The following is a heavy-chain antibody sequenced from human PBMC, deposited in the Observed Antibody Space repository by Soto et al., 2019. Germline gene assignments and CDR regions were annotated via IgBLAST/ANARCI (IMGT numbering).Heavy chain of an antibody. CDR3: ARDALSRDSI. Sequence: QVQLQESGPGLVKPSQTLSLTCTVSGCSTSSGGHYWSWIRQHPGKGLEWIGYISYSGSTSYNPSLESRVTISGDTSKNLFSLKLSSVTGAATAVYYCARDALSRDSIWGQGTLVTVSS. J-gene: IGHJ1*01. CDR1: GCSTSSGGHY. D-gene: IGHD3-22*01. V-gene: IGHV4-31*03. CDR2: ISYSGST.